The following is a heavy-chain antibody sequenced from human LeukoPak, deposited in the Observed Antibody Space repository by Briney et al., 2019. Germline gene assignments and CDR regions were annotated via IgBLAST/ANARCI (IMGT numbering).Heavy chain of an antibody. D-gene: IGHD6-13*01. CDR3: ARRSSSWKNWFDP. CDR2: IYYSGTT. Sequence: SETLSLTCTVSGGSIDSNSWTWIRQPPGKGLEWIGYIYYSGTTNYNPSLKSRATMSVDMSKNQFSLKLSSVTAADTAVYYCARRSSSWKNWFDPWGQGTLVTVSS. CDR1: GGSIDSNS. J-gene: IGHJ5*02. V-gene: IGHV4-59*01.